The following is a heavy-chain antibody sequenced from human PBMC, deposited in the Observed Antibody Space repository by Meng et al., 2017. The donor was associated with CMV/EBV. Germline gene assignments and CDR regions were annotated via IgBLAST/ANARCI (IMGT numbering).Heavy chain of an antibody. D-gene: IGHD2-2*01. Sequence: GESLKISCAASGFTFSSYSMNWVRQAPGKGLEWVSSISSSSSYIYYADSVKGRFTISRDNAKNSLYLQMNSLRAEDTAVYYCARDLSHCSSTSCYYYGMDVWGQGTTVTAP. CDR2: ISSSSSYI. J-gene: IGHJ6*02. V-gene: IGHV3-21*01. CDR3: ARDLSHCSSTSCYYYGMDV. CDR1: GFTFSSYS.